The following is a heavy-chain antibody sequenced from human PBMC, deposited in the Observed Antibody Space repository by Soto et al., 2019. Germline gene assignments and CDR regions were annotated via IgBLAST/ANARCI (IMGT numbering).Heavy chain of an antibody. J-gene: IGHJ4*02. CDR2: IYYSGST. Sequence: SETLSLTCTFSRGSTRSGTNYLAWIRQPPGKGLEWIANIYYSGSTFYNPSLKSRVTISLDTSKNQFSLKLRSVTAADTAVYYCARHEAGWYFDSWGQGTLVTVSS. CDR3: ARHEAGWYFDS. D-gene: IGHD6-25*01. V-gene: IGHV4-39*01. CDR1: RGSTRSGTNY.